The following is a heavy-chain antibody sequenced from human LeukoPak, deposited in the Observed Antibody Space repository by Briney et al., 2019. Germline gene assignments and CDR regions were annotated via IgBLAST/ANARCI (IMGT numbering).Heavy chain of an antibody. CDR1: GFTFSSYG. V-gene: IGHV3-33*01. CDR2: IWYDGSNK. J-gene: IGHJ6*02. Sequence: GRSLRLSCAASGFTFSSYGMHWVRQAPGKGLEWVAVIWYDGSNKYYADSVKGRFTISRDNSKNTLYLQMNNLRAEDTAVYYCAREFVDVGYYYYYGMDVWGQGTTVTVSS. CDR3: AREFVDVGYYYYYGMDV.